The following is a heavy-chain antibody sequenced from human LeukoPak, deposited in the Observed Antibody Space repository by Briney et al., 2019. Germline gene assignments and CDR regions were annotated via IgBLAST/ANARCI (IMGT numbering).Heavy chain of an antibody. Sequence: QPGRSLRLSCAASGFTFSSYWMTWVRQAPGKGLEWVANIKQDGSEKYYVDSVKGRFTISRDNAKNSLYLQMNSLRAEDTAVYYCARGRGSSAYYPYYFDYWGQGTLVTVSS. CDR3: ARGRGSSAYYPYYFDY. CDR1: GFTFSSYW. D-gene: IGHD3-22*01. J-gene: IGHJ4*02. CDR2: IKQDGSEK. V-gene: IGHV3-7*04.